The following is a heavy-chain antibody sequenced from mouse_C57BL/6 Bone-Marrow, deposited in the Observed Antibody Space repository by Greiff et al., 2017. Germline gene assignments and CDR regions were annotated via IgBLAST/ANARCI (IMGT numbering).Heavy chain of an antibody. CDR2: ISSGGSYT. J-gene: IGHJ1*03. CDR3: ARGGVWYFDV. V-gene: IGHV5-6*01. CDR1: GFTFSSYG. Sequence: EVQVVESGGDLVKPGGSLKLSCAASGFTFSSYGMSWVRQTPDQRLEWVATISSGGSYTYYPDSVKGRFTITRDNAKNTLYLQMSSLKSEDTAMYYCARGGVWYFDVWGTGTTVTVSS.